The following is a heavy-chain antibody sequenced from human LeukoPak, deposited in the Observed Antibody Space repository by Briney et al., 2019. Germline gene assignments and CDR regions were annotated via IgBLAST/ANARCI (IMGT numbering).Heavy chain of an antibody. V-gene: IGHV3-7*01. CDR3: AELGITMIGGV. CDR2: IKEDGSEK. Sequence: SGGSLRLSCAASGFMFSGYWMSWVRQAPGKGLEWVADIKEDGSEKSYVDSVKGRFTISRDNAKNLLYLQMNTLRAEDTAVYYCAELGITMIGGVWGKGTTVTISS. CDR1: GFMFSGYW. J-gene: IGHJ6*04. D-gene: IGHD3-10*02.